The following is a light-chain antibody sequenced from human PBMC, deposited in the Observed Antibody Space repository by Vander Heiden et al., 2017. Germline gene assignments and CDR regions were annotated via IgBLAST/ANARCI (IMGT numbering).Light chain of an antibody. CDR2: DVS. J-gene: IGLJ2*01. V-gene: IGLV2-14*01. Sequence: QSALTQPASVSGSPGQSITISCTGTSRDVGGYNYVSWYQQHPGKAPKLMIYDVSNRPSGVSNRFSGSKSGNTASLTISGLQAEDEADYYCSSYTSSNSVVFGGGTKLTVL. CDR3: SSYTSSNSVV. CDR1: SRDVGGYNY.